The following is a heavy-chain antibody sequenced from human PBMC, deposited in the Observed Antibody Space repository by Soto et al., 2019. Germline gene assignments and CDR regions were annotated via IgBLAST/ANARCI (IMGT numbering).Heavy chain of an antibody. D-gene: IGHD2-8*02. CDR1: GFSFHDYT. V-gene: IGHV3-43*01. CDR3: ASTGGTY. Sequence: EVQLVESGGVGVQPGGSLRLSCEGSGFSFHDYTMHWVRQVPGKGLEWVSLITWDGGSKFYADSVKGRFTISRDNAKNSLYLQMNSLRAEDTAVYYCASTGGTYWGQGAMVTVSS. CDR2: ITWDGGSK. J-gene: IGHJ4*02.